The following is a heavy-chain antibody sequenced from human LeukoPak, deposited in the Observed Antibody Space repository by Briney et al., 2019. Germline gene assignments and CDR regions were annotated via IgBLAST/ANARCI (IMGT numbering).Heavy chain of an antibody. CDR3: ARGYGSYYNYFQH. D-gene: IGHD1-26*01. J-gene: IGHJ1*01. Sequence: PSETLSLTCTVSGGSISSYYWNWIRQPPGKGLEWIGSIYYSGSTNYNPSLKSRVTISVDTSKNQFSLKLSSVTAADTAVYYCARGYGSYYNYFQHWGQGTLVTVSS. V-gene: IGHV4-59*01. CDR2: IYYSGST. CDR1: GGSISSYY.